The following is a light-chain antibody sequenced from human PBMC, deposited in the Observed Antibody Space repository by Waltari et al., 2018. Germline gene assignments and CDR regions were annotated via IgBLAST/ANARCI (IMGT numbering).Light chain of an antibody. Sequence: QSALTQPASVSGSPGQSLTISCTGSSSNLGTYDYVSWYQHHPGKAPKLIIFDVTNRPSGVSERFSGSKSGNTASLTISGLQAEDEADYHCSSYTSASALMLFGGGTKLTVL. J-gene: IGLJ2*01. CDR2: DVT. CDR3: SSYTSASALML. CDR1: SSNLGTYDY. V-gene: IGLV2-14*03.